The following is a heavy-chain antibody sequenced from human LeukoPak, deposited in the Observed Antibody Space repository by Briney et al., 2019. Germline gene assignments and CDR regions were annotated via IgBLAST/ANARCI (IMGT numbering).Heavy chain of an antibody. J-gene: IGHJ4*02. D-gene: IGHD3-22*01. CDR2: ISRDGNST. CDR3: ATNFGAYYYDTSGYYDF. Sequence: GGSLRLSCAASGFTFDDYAMRWVRQPPGKGLEWVSLISRDGNSTYYAGSVKGRFTISRDNSKNSLYLQMNSLRTEDTAFYYCATNFGAYYYDTSGYYDFWGQGTLVTVSS. CDR1: GFTFDDYA. V-gene: IGHV3-43*02.